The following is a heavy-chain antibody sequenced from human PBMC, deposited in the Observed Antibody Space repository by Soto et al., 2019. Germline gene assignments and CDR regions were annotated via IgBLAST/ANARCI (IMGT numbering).Heavy chain of an antibody. D-gene: IGHD3-3*01. CDR2: AYYRSKWYN. Sequence: SQTLSLTCAISGDSDSSNSVGWNWIRQAPSRGLEWLGRAYYRSKWYNDYAVSVKSRITINTDTSKNTLYLQINSLRAEDTAVYYCAKRPYYDFWSGYHFDYWGQGTLVTVSS. V-gene: IGHV6-1*01. J-gene: IGHJ4*02. CDR3: AKRPYYDFWSGYHFDY. CDR1: GDSDSSNSVG.